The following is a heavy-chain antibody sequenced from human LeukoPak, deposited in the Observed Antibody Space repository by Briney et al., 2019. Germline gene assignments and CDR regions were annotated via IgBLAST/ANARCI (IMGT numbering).Heavy chain of an antibody. CDR2: ISYDGSNK. Sequence: GGSLRLSCAASGFTSSSYAMHWVRQAPGKGLEWVAVISYDGSNKYYADSVKGRFTISRDNSKNTLYLQMNSLRAEDTALYYCAKGTSSWHEFDYWGQGTLVTVSS. J-gene: IGHJ4*02. CDR1: GFTSSSYA. D-gene: IGHD6-13*01. V-gene: IGHV3-30*04. CDR3: AKGTSSWHEFDY.